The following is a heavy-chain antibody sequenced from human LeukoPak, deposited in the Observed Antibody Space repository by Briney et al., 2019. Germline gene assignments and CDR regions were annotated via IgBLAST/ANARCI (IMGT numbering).Heavy chain of an antibody. J-gene: IGHJ4*02. CDR2: IYTSGST. CDR1: GGSISSGSYY. CDR3: ARGLAAALGGRFDY. V-gene: IGHV4-61*02. D-gene: IGHD6-13*01. Sequence: PSQTLSLTCTVSGGSISSGSYYWSWIRQPAGKGLEWIGRIYTSGSTNYNSSLKSRVTISVDTSKNQFSLKLSSVTAADTAVYYCARGLAAALGGRFDYWGQGTLVTVSS.